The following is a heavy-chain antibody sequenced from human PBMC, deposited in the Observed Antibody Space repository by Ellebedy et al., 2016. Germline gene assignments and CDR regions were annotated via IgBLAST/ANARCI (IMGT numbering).Heavy chain of an antibody. CDR3: ARRISAAANHFED. CDR2: IYPGDSDT. J-gene: IGHJ4*02. Sequence: GESLKISXKASGYSLTSYWIGWVRQMPGKGLEWMGIIYPGDSDTRYSPSFQGHVTISADKSINTAYLQWSSLKASDTAIYYCARRISAAANHFEDWGQGTLVTVSS. CDR1: GYSLTSYW. V-gene: IGHV5-51*01. D-gene: IGHD6-25*01.